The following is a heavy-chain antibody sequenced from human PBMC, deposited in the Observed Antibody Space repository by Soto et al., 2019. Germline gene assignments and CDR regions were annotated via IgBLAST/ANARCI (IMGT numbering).Heavy chain of an antibody. V-gene: IGHV1-2*02. Sequence: ASVKVSCKASAYTFTGYYMHWARQAPGQGLEWMGWINPNSGGTNYAQKFQGRVTMTRDTSISTAYMELSRLRSDDTAGYYCASSSSYCSSTSCYNSYYYYGMDVWGQGTTVTVSS. J-gene: IGHJ6*02. CDR2: INPNSGGT. D-gene: IGHD2-2*02. CDR1: AYTFTGYY. CDR3: ASSSSYCSSTSCYNSYYYYGMDV.